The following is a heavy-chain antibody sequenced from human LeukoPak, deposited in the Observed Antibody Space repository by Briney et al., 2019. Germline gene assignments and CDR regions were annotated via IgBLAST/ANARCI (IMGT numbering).Heavy chain of an antibody. D-gene: IGHD3-10*01. J-gene: IGHJ6*02. CDR1: GGTFSSYA. Sequence: SVKVSCKASGGTFSSYAISWVRQAPGQGLEWMGGIIPIFGTANYAQKFQGRVTITADESTSTAYMELSSLRSEDTAVYYCGEARDLWFGNRNYGMDVWGQGTTVTVSS. CDR2: IIPIFGTA. V-gene: IGHV1-69*13. CDR3: GEARDLWFGNRNYGMDV.